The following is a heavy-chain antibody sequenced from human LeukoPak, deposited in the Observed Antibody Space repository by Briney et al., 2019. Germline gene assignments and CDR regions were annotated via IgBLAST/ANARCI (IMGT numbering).Heavy chain of an antibody. Sequence: SETLSLTCTVSGGSISNYYWSWIRQPPGKGLEWIGYIYNSGHTNYNPSLKSRVTISEDTSKNQLSLKLSSVTAADTAVYYCARAAVTTSRYFQHWGQGTLVIVSS. CDR2: IYNSGHT. CDR1: GGSISNYY. J-gene: IGHJ1*01. CDR3: ARAAVTTSRYFQH. V-gene: IGHV4-59*01. D-gene: IGHD4-17*01.